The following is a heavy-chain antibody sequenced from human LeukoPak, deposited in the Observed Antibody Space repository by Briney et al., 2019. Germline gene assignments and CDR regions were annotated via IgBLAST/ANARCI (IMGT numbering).Heavy chain of an antibody. CDR1: GYTFTMYA. J-gene: IGHJ4*02. Sequence: GASVKVSCKASGYTFTMYAMHWVRQAPGQRLEWMGWINADNGNTKYSQKFQDRVTITRDTSASTAYMELSSLRSEDTAVYYCARGPHDYGDYYLDYWGQGTLVSVSS. CDR2: INADNGNT. CDR3: ARGPHDYGDYYLDY. D-gene: IGHD4-17*01. V-gene: IGHV1-3*01.